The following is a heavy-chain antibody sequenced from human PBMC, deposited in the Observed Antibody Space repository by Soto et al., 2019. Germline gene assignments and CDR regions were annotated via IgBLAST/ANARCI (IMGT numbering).Heavy chain of an antibody. CDR1: GFTFSSYA. Sequence: EVQLLESGGGLVQPGGSLRLSCAASGFTFSSYAMSWVRQAPGKGLEWVSIIGVGGGDRYYPETVKGRFTISRDNSRDTLYLEMNSLRDEVTAVYYFARVRFGELVWGQGTLVTVSS. V-gene: IGHV3-23*01. D-gene: IGHD3-10*01. J-gene: IGHJ4*02. CDR3: ARVRFGELV. CDR2: IGVGGGDR.